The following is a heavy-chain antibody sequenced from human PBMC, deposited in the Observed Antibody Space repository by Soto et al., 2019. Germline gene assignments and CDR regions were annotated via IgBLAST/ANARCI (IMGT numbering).Heavy chain of an antibody. CDR2: ISASNGNR. V-gene: IGHV1-18*04. CDR3: VRDPQRNDY. D-gene: IGHD2-2*01. CDR1: GYDFSSYG. J-gene: IGHJ4*02. Sequence: QVQLVQSGAEVKKPGASVKVSCKASGYDFSSYGISWVRQAPGQGREGMGWISASNGNRDYAQQFQGRVTMTSDTSRTTAYMELRSLRSDDTAVYYCVRDPQRNDYWGQGTLVNVSS.